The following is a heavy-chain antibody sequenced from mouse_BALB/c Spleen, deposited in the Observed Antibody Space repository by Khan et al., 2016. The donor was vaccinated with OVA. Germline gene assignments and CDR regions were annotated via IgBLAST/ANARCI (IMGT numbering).Heavy chain of an antibody. J-gene: IGHJ4*01. CDR3: ATSNPFYAMDY. V-gene: IGHV9-2-1*01. CDR1: GYSFTDYS. D-gene: IGHD4-1*01. CDR2: INTETGEP. Sequence: QIQLVQSGPELKKPGETVKISCKASGYSFTDYSMHWVKQAPGKGLKWMGWINTETGEPTYADDFKGRFAFSFETSVSTAYLQINNLKNEETATYFCATSNPFYAMDYWGQGNSVTVSS.